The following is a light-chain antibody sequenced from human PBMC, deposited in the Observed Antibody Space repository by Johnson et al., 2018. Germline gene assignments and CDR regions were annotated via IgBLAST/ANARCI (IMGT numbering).Light chain of an antibody. CDR2: ENN. V-gene: IGLV1-51*02. Sequence: QSVLTQPPSVSAAPGQKVTISCSGSSSNIGNNYVSWYQQLPGTAPKLLLYENNKRPSGIPDRFSGSKSGTSATLGITGLQTGAVAANYCGTWESSLSDGNVFGTGTKVTVL. CDR3: GTWESSLSDGNV. CDR1: SSNIGNNY. J-gene: IGLJ1*01.